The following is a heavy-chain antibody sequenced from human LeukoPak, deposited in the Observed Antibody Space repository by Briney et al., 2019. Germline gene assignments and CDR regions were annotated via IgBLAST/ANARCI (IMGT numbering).Heavy chain of an antibody. J-gene: IGHJ4*02. CDR3: ARHVLRYFDWLSEPFDY. D-gene: IGHD3-9*01. V-gene: IGHV4-30-2*03. Sequence: SETLSLTCAVSGGSISSGGYSWSWIRQPPGKGLEWIGYIYYSGSTYYNPSLKSRVTISVDTSKNQFSLKLSSVTAADTAVYYCARHVLRYFDWLSEPFDYWGQGTLVTVSS. CDR2: IYYSGST. CDR1: GGSISSGGYS.